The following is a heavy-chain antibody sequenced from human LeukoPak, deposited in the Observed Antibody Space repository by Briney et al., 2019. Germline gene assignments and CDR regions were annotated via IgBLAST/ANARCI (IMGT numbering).Heavy chain of an antibody. CDR1: GYTFTGCY. Sequence: ASVKVSCKASGYTFTGCYMHWVRQAPGQGLEWMGWINPNSGGTNYAQKFQGRVTMTRDTSISTAYMELSRLRSDDTAVYYCARDILKATVTTLAYWGQGTLVTVSS. J-gene: IGHJ4*02. CDR2: INPNSGGT. D-gene: IGHD4-17*01. CDR3: ARDILKATVTTLAY. V-gene: IGHV1-2*02.